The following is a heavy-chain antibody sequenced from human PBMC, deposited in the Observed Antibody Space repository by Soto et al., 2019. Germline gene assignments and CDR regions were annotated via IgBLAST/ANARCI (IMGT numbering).Heavy chain of an antibody. J-gene: IGHJ4*02. CDR3: ARDPYYGSAKTANDY. V-gene: IGHV3-7*01. CDR2: IKQDGSEK. CDR1: GFTFSSYW. D-gene: IGHD3-10*01. Sequence: GGSLRLSCAASGFTFSSYWMSWVRQAPGKGLEWVANIKQDGSEKYYVDSVKGRFTISRDNSKNTLYLQMNSLRAEDTAVYYCARDPYYGSAKTANDYWGQGTLVTVSS.